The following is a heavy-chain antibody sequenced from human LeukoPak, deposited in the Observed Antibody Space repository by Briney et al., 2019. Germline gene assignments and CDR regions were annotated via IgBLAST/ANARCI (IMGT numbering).Heavy chain of an antibody. V-gene: IGHV3-21*06. CDR2: IFPSGGEI. CDR3: ARVKAPKSWFDP. Sequence: KPGGSLRLSCAASGFTFSTFAMIWVRQPPGEGLEGVSSIFPSGGEIHYADSVKGRFTISRVNAKNSLYLQMNSLRAEDTAVYYCARVKAPKSWFDPWGQGTLVTVSS. CDR1: GFTFSTFA. J-gene: IGHJ5*02.